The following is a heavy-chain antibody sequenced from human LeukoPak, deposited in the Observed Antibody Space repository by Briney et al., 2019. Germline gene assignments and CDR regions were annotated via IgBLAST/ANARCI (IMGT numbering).Heavy chain of an antibody. CDR2: INWNGGST. J-gene: IGHJ4*02. Sequence: RPGGSLRLSCAASGFTFRDSYMSWIRQAPGKGLEWVSGINWNGGSTGYADSVKGRFTISRDNSKSTLYIQMNSLRAEDTAVYYCARAKPKNMVRGLIMRRESRYYFDYWGQGTLVTVSS. CDR3: ARAKPKNMVRGLIMRRESRYYFDY. V-gene: IGHV3-20*04. D-gene: IGHD3-10*01. CDR1: GFTFRDSY.